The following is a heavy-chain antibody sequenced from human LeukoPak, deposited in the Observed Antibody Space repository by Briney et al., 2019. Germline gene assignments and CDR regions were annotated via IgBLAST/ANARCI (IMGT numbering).Heavy chain of an antibody. CDR3: TRGASYGDFDY. J-gene: IGHJ4*02. CDR1: GFTFSSYG. D-gene: IGHD4-17*01. V-gene: IGHV3-48*04. CDR2: ISSSSATI. Sequence: GGSLRLSCAASGFTFSSYGMNWVRQAPGKGLEWVSYISSSSATIYYADSVKGRFTISRDNAKNSLYLQMNSLRAEDTAVYYCTRGASYGDFDYWGQGTLVTVSS.